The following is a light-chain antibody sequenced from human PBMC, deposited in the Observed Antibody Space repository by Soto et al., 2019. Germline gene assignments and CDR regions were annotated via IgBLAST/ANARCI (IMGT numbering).Light chain of an antibody. CDR1: SGHSSYT. V-gene: IGLV4-69*01. J-gene: IGLJ3*02. Sequence: QSVLTQSPSASASLGASVKLTCTLSSGHSSYTIAWHHQQPEKGPRYLMTLNSDGSHSKGDGIPDRFSGSSSGAERYLSISSLQSEDEADYYCQTWGTGIEVFGGGTKLTVL. CDR3: QTWGTGIEV. CDR2: LNSDGSH.